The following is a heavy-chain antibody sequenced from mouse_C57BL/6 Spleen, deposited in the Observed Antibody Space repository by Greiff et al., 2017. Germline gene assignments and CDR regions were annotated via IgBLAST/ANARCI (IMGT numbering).Heavy chain of an antibody. CDR2: FYPRSGNT. Sequence: QVQLQQPGAELARPGASVKLSCKASGYTFTSYGISWVKQSTGQGLEWIGEFYPRSGNTYYNEKFKGKATLTADKSSSTAYMELRSLTSEDSSVYFSARSTAVVATEDYWGQGTTLTVSS. CDR1: GYTFTSYG. J-gene: IGHJ2*01. V-gene: IGHV1-81*01. D-gene: IGHD1-1*01. CDR3: ARSTAVVATEDY.